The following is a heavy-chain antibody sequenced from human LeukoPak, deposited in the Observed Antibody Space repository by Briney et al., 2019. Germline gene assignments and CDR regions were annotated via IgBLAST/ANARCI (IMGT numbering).Heavy chain of an antibody. D-gene: IGHD3-10*01. CDR2: IRYDGSNK. V-gene: IGHV3-30*02. Sequence: PGGSLRLSCAASGFSFSTCGMNWVRQAPGKGLEWVAFIRYDGSNKYYADSVKGRFTISRDNAKNSLYLQMNSLRAEDTAVYYCAREMVRGVIWGCYYYGMDVWGQGTTVTVSS. CDR1: GFSFSTCG. CDR3: AREMVRGVIWGCYYYGMDV. J-gene: IGHJ6*02.